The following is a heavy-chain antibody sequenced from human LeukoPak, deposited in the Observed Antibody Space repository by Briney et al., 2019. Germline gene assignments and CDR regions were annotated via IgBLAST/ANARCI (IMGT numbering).Heavy chain of an antibody. CDR2: IRYDGSNK. Sequence: GGSLRLSCAASGFTFSSYGMHWVRQAPGKGLEWVAFIRYDGSNKYYADSVKGRFTISRDNSKNTLYLQMNSLRAEDTAVYYCARDRRGRITYYFDYWGQGTLVTVSS. D-gene: IGHD3-16*01. V-gene: IGHV3-30*02. CDR3: ARDRRGRITYYFDY. J-gene: IGHJ4*02. CDR1: GFTFSSYG.